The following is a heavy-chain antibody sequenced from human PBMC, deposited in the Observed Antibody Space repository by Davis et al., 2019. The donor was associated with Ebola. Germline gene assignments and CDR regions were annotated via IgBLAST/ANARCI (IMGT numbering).Heavy chain of an antibody. CDR2: INHSGRT. CDR3: ARVTGRLGLYV. CDR1: GGSISSYY. V-gene: IGHV4-34*01. D-gene: IGHD3-16*01. Sequence: SETLSLTCTLSGGSISSYYWSWIRQPPGKWLEWIGEINHSGRTTYNPSLKRRVTIPVDTSKNQCSLKLSSVTAADTAVYYCARVTGRLGLYVWGQGTTVTVSS. J-gene: IGHJ6*02.